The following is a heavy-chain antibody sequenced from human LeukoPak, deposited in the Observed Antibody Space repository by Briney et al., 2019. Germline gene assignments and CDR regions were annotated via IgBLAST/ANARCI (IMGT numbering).Heavy chain of an antibody. V-gene: IGHV3-23*01. Sequence: GGSLRLSCAASGFTFSSYAMSWVRQAPGKGLEWVSAISGSGGSTYYADSVKGRFTISRDNSKNTLYLQINSLRAEDTAVYYCAKVSYYGSGSYPIDAFDIWGQGTMVTVSS. J-gene: IGHJ3*02. CDR1: GFTFSSYA. D-gene: IGHD3-10*01. CDR2: ISGSGGST. CDR3: AKVSYYGSGSYPIDAFDI.